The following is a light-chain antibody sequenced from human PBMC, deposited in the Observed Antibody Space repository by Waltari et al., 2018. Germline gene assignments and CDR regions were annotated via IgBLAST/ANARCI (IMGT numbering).Light chain of an antibody. V-gene: IGKV1-5*03. CDR2: KAS. Sequence: DIQMTQSPSTLSASVVDSVTITCRASQSISDWLAWYQQKPGKAPKLLIYKASSLQSGVPSRFSGSGSGTEFTLTISSLQPDDFATYYCQQYDGFWTFGQGTKVDIK. CDR3: QQYDGFWT. CDR1: QSISDW. J-gene: IGKJ1*01.